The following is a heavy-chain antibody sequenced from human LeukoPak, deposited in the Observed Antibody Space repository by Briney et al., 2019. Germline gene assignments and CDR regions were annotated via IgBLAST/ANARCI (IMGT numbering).Heavy chain of an antibody. J-gene: IGHJ4*02. CDR1: GFTVSSNY. Sequence: GGSLRLSCAASGFTVSSNYMTWVRQAPGKGLEWVSIIYSGGSTSYADSVKGRFTISRDNSKNTLYLQMNSLRPEDTAVYYCVRDLVGGSAYWGQGTLVTVSS. V-gene: IGHV3-53*05. CDR2: IYSGGST. CDR3: VRDLVGGSAY. D-gene: IGHD1-26*01.